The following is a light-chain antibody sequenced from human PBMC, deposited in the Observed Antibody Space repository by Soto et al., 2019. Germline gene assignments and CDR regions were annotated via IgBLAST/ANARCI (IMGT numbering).Light chain of an antibody. CDR2: DAS. CDR1: QSVRTY. V-gene: IGKV3-11*01. Sequence: EIVLTQSPVTLSLSPGERATLSCRSSQSVRTYLAWYQVKPGQAPRLLIYDASRRASGVPARFSGSVSGTAITLHISSREREDFALYYSLQRNTWPPITFGQGTRLEIK. CDR3: LQRNTWPPIT. J-gene: IGKJ5*01.